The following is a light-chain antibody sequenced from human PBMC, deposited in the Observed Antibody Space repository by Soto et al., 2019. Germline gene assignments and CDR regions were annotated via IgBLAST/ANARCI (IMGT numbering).Light chain of an antibody. Sequence: DIQMNQSPSTLSASVGDRVTITCRASQSISSWLAWYQQKPGKAPKLLIYKAPSLESGVPSRFSGSGSGTEFTLTISSLQPDDFATYYCQQYNSYPWTFGQGTKVEIK. J-gene: IGKJ1*01. CDR2: KAP. CDR1: QSISSW. CDR3: QQYNSYPWT. V-gene: IGKV1-5*03.